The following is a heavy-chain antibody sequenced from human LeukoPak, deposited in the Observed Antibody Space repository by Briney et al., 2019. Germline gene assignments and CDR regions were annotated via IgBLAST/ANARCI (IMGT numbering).Heavy chain of an antibody. Sequence: PGGSLRLSCAASGFTFSSYAMSWVRQAPGKGLEWVSAISGSGGSTYYADSVKGRFTISRDNSKNTLYLQMNSLRAEDTAVYYCAKAMIVVVIQGGLDYWGQGTLVTVSS. CDR2: ISGSGGST. V-gene: IGHV3-23*01. CDR3: AKAMIVVVIQGGLDY. J-gene: IGHJ4*02. CDR1: GFTFSSYA. D-gene: IGHD3-22*01.